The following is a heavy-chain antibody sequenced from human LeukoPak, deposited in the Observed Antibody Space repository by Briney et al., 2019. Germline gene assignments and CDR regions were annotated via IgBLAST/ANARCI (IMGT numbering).Heavy chain of an antibody. D-gene: IGHD3-22*01. V-gene: IGHV3-7*01. CDR2: INQDGSEK. CDR1: GFTFSSYA. Sequence: GGSLRLSCAASGFTFSSYAMSWVRQAPGKGLEWVANINQDGSEKYYVDSVKGRFTISRDNAKSSLYLQMNSLRADDTAVYYCARDRALYDSRRGYYYTEDDYWGQGTLVTVSS. CDR3: ARDRALYDSRRGYYYTEDDY. J-gene: IGHJ4*02.